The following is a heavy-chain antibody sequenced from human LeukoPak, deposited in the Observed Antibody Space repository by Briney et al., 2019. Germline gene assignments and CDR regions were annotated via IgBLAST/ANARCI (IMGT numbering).Heavy chain of an antibody. D-gene: IGHD5-18*01. CDR3: AREDVDVETTTVSFDY. Sequence: SETLSLTCTVSGGSISSSSYYWSWIRQPPGTGLECIGYIHYTGSTNYNPSLKSRVTMSVDTSKNQFSLKLRYVTAADTAVYYCAREDVDVETTTVSFDYWGQGTLVTVSS. CDR1: GGSISSSSYY. CDR2: IHYTGST. V-gene: IGHV4-61*01. J-gene: IGHJ4*02.